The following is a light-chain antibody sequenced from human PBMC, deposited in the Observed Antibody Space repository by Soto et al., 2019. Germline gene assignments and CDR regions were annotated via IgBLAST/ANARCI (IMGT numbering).Light chain of an antibody. CDR3: SSYTTIFGYV. Sequence: QSVLTQPASVSGSPGQSVTIPCTGTRNDIGAFDRVSWYRQHPGKAPKLIIYSVNSRPSGFSDRFSCSKSGNTASLTISGLQAEDEADFYCSSYTTIFGYVSGTGTKVTVL. CDR1: RNDIGAFDR. V-gene: IGLV2-14*01. CDR2: SVN. J-gene: IGLJ1*01.